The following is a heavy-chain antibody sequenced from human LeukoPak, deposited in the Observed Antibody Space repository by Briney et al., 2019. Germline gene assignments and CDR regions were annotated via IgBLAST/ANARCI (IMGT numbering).Heavy chain of an antibody. CDR1: GGSISSSSYY. CDR2: IYTSGST. V-gene: IGHV4-61*02. CDR3: AREYTYGSLWFDP. Sequence: SETLSLTCTVSGGSISSSSYYWSWIRQPAGKGLEWIGRIYTSGSTNYNPSLKSRVTMSVDTSKNQFSLKLSSVTAADTAVYYCAREYTYGSLWFDPWGQGTLVTVSS. D-gene: IGHD5-18*01. J-gene: IGHJ5*02.